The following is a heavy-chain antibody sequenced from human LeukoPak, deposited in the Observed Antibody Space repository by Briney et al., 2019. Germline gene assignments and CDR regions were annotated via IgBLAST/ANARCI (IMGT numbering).Heavy chain of an antibody. J-gene: IGHJ3*02. D-gene: IGHD4-17*01. Sequence: PGGSLRLSCAASGFTFSSYSMNWVRQAPGKGLEWVSSISSSSSYIYYADSVKGRFTISRDNAKNSLYLQMNSLRAEDTAVYYCARRDYGDYPXAFDIWGXGTMVXVSS. CDR1: GFTFSSYS. V-gene: IGHV3-21*01. CDR2: ISSSSSYI. CDR3: ARRDYGDYPXAFDI.